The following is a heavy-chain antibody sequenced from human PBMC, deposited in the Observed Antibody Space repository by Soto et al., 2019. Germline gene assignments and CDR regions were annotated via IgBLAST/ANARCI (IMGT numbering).Heavy chain of an antibody. CDR1: GFTFSSYG. D-gene: IGHD6-13*01. CDR2: IWYDGSNK. Sequence: GGSLRLSCAASGFTFSSYGMHWVRQAPGKGLEWVAVIWYDGSNKYYADSVKGRFTISRDNSKNTLYLQMNSLRAEDTAVYYCARGEVGQQLGSYYFDYWGQGTLVTVSS. CDR3: ARGEVGQQLGSYYFDY. J-gene: IGHJ4*02. V-gene: IGHV3-33*01.